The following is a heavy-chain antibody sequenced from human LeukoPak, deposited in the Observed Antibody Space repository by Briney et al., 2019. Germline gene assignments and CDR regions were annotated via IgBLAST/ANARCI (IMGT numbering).Heavy chain of an antibody. V-gene: IGHV3-21*01. CDR1: GFTFSSYS. CDR3: ARIDNWNDGGY. J-gene: IGHJ4*02. Sequence: SGGSLRLSCAASGFTFSSYSMNWVRQAPGKGLEWVSSISSSSSYIYYADSVKGRFTISRDNARNTLFLQMNSLRAEDTAVYYCARIDNWNDGGYWGQGTLVTVSS. CDR2: ISSSSSYI. D-gene: IGHD1-20*01.